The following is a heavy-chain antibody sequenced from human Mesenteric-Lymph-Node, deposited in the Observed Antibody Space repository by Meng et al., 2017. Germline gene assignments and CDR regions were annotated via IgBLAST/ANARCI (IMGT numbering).Heavy chain of an antibody. CDR1: GFTFSSYA. Sequence: GGSLRLSCAASGFTFSSYAMSWVRQAPGKGMEWVSAISGSGGSTYYADSVKGRFTIPRDNSKNTLYLQMSSLRSEDTAVYYCARDPTRRGYSYGYVRTRYSMDVWGQGTTVTVSS. CDR2: ISGSGGST. J-gene: IGHJ6*02. V-gene: IGHV3-23*01. CDR3: ARDPTRRGYSYGYVRTRYSMDV. D-gene: IGHD5-18*01.